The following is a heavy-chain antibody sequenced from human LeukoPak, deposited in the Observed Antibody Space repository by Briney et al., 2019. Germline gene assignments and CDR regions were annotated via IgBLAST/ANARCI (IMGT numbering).Heavy chain of an antibody. CDR3: ARRSILTGYYSYYYYYMDV. V-gene: IGHV4-39*01. J-gene: IGHJ6*03. CDR1: GGSISSNSYY. D-gene: IGHD3-9*01. CDR2: IYYSGST. Sequence: PSETLSLTCAVSGGSISSNSYYWGWIRQPPGKGLEWIGSIYYSGSTYYNPSLKSRVTISVDTSKNQFSLKLSSVTAADTAVYYCARRSILTGYYSYYYYYMDVWGKGTTVTISS.